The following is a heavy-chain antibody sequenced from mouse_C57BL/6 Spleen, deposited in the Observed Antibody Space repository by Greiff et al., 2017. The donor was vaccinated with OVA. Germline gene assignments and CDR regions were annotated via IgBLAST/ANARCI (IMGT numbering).Heavy chain of an antibody. J-gene: IGHJ1*03. CDR1: GFTFSSYA. Sequence: EVQGVESGEGLVKPGGSLKLSCAASGFTFSSYAMSWVRQTPEKRLEWVAYISSGGDYIYYADTVKGRFTISRDNARNTLYLQMSSLKSEDTAMYYCTRDGGYDVDWYFDVWGTGTTVTVSS. V-gene: IGHV5-9-1*02. CDR2: ISSGGDYI. CDR3: TRDGGYDVDWYFDV. D-gene: IGHD2-2*01.